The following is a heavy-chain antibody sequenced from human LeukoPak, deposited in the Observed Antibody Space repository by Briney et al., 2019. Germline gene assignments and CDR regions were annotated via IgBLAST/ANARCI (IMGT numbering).Heavy chain of an antibody. CDR1: GYTFIGYY. CDR2: INPNSGGT. Sequence: ASVKVSCKASGYTFIGYYMHWVRQAPGQGLEWMGWINPNSGGTNYAQKFQGRVTMTRDTSISTAYMELSRLRSDDTAVYYCASGLWSTIFGVVSFDYWGQGTLVTVSP. V-gene: IGHV1-2*02. CDR3: ASGLWSTIFGVVSFDY. J-gene: IGHJ4*02. D-gene: IGHD3-3*01.